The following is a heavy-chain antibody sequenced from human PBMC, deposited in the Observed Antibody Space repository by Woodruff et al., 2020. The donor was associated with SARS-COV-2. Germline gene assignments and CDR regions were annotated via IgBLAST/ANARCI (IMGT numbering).Heavy chain of an antibody. J-gene: IGHJ5*02. D-gene: IGHD1-7*01. CDR2: INTRNGAT. Sequence: WMGRINTRNGATSYAQNFQGRITMTRDTSTSTVYMELSSLRSEDTAVYYCARERLYNWNYVGPWVDPWGQGTL. CDR3: ARERLYNWNYVGPWVDP. V-gene: IGHV1-2*06.